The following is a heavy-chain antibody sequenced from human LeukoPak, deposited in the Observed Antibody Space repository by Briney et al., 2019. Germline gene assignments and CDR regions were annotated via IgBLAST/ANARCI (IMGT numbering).Heavy chain of an antibody. D-gene: IGHD7-27*01. CDR2: ISWDGGST. CDR1: GFTFDDYT. V-gene: IGHV3-43*01. J-gene: IGHJ6*03. CDR3: AEGLAPNWGSNYYMDV. Sequence: GGSLRLSCAASGFTFDDYTMHWVRQAPGKGLGWVSLISWDGGSTYYADSVKGRFTISRDNSKNSLYLQMNSLRTEDTALYYCAEGLAPNWGSNYYMDVWGKGTTVTVSS.